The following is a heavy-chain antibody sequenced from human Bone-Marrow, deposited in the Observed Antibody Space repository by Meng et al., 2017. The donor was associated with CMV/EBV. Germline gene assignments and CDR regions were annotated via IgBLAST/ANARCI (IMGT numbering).Heavy chain of an antibody. J-gene: IGHJ5*02. CDR2: ISYDGYNK. CDR1: GFIFSNYA. CDR3: AKLEYSSSFHRNWFDP. D-gene: IGHD6-6*01. Sequence: GESLKISCVASGFIFSNYAVHWVRQAPGKGLEWVALISYDGYNKYYVDSVRGRFTVSRDDSRSTLYLQMDSLRPDDTAVYYCAKLEYSSSFHRNWFDPWGQGTLVTVSS. V-gene: IGHV3-30-3*02.